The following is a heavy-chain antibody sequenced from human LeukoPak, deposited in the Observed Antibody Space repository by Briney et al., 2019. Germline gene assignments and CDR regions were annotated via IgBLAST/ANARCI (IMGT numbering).Heavy chain of an antibody. D-gene: IGHD3-10*01. J-gene: IGHJ6*03. Sequence: GGSLRLSCAASGFTFSSYRLNWVRQAPGKGLEWVSYISGTSRTIYYADSVKGRFTVSRDNAKNSLYLQMSSLRADDTAVYYCARGAEFYYYMDVWGKGTTVTVSS. CDR2: ISGTSRTI. CDR1: GFTFSSYR. CDR3: ARGAEFYYYMDV. V-gene: IGHV3-48*01.